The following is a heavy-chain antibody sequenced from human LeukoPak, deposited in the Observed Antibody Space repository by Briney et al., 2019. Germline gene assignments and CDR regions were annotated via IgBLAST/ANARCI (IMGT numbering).Heavy chain of an antibody. CDR2: IYYSGST. D-gene: IGHD5-18*01. CDR1: GGSISSSSYY. CDR3: ARSPTYSWIQLWSSNPGWFDP. Sequence: SETLSLTCTVSGGSISSSSYYWGWIRQPPGKGLEWIGSIYYSGSTYYNPSLKSRVTISVDTSKNQFSLKLSSVTAADTAVYYCARSPTYSWIQLWSSNPGWFDPWGQGTLVTVSS. J-gene: IGHJ5*02. V-gene: IGHV4-39*07.